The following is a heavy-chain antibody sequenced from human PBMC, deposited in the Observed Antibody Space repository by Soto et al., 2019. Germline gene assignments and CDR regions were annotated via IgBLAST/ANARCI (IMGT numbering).Heavy chain of an antibody. J-gene: IGHJ5*02. CDR1: GGSIRSDY. CDR3: ARAAFPQLPTT. V-gene: IGHV4-59*01. Sequence: QVQLQESGPGLVKPSETLSLTCTVSGGSIRSDYWSWIRQPPGKGLEYIGYFSYTGSTNYNPSLKSRVTISVDTSKNPFSLELTSVTAAATAVYYCARAAFPQLPTTWGQGTLVTVSS. D-gene: IGHD2-2*01. CDR2: FSYTGST.